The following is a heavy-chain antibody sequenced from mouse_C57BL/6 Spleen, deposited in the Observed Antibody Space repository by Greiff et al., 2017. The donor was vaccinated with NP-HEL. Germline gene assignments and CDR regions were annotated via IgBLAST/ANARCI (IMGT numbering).Heavy chain of an antibody. CDR3: ARWKYGYDGGAMDY. V-gene: IGHV14-4*01. CDR1: GFNIKDDY. CDR2: IDPENGDT. J-gene: IGHJ4*01. Sequence: EVQLQESGAELVRPGASVKLSCTASGFNIKDDYMHWVKQRPEQGLEWIGWIDPENGDTEYASKFQGKATITADTSSNTAYLQLSSLTSEDTSVYFCARWKYGYDGGAMDYWGQGTSVTVSS. D-gene: IGHD2-2*01.